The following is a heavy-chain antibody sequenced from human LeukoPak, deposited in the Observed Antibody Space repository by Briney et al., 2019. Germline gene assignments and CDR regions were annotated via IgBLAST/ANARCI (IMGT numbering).Heavy chain of an antibody. Sequence: SETLSLTCIVSGGSISSTSYYWGWIRQSPGKGLEWIGSFYYSGSIFDNRSLRSRVTISVDKSKNQFSLKLSSVTAADTAVYYCARDGLRWGDTAYRVLVYWGQGTLVTVSS. CDR1: GGSISSTSYY. V-gene: IGHV4-39*07. D-gene: IGHD5-18*01. CDR2: FYYSGSI. CDR3: ARDGLRWGDTAYRVLVY. J-gene: IGHJ4*02.